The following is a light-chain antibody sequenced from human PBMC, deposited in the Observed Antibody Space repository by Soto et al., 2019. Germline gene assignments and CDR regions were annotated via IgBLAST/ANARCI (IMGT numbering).Light chain of an antibody. J-gene: IGLJ3*02. CDR3: AAWDDTLDAQV. CDR1: RSNIGRNF. CDR2: RNN. V-gene: IGLV1-47*01. Sequence: QSVLTQSPSASGTPGQRVTISCSGSRSNIGRNFAYGYQHVPGTAPRLLIQRNNERPSGVPDRFSGSKSGTSVSLAISGLRSDDEATYYCAAWDDTLDAQVFGGGTQLTVL.